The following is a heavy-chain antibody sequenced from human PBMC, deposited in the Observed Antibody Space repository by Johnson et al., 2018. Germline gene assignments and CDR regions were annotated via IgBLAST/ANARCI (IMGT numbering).Heavy chain of an antibody. V-gene: IGHV3-30*18. CDR2: ISYDGTKK. CDR1: GFTFSKYG. Sequence: QVQLVESGGGVVQPGRSLRLSCAASGFTFSKYGIYWVRQAPGKGLQWVGVISYDGTKKYYAASVKGRFSISRDNSKNTVYLQMNRRTGEDTAVYYCVKAPTGDYDFWGQGTLVTVSS. CDR3: VKAPTGDYDF. J-gene: IGHJ4*02. D-gene: IGHD1-1*01.